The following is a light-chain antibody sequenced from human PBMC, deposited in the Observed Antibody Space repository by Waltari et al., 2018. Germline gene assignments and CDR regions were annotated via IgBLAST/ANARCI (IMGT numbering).Light chain of an antibody. V-gene: IGKV3-11*01. Sequence: EIVLTQFPATLSLSPGERATLSCRASQRVSTYLAWYQQKPGQAPRLLIYDASNRATGIPARFSGSGSGTDFTLTISSLEPEDFAVYYCQQRSNWPPITFGQGTKLDIK. CDR3: QQRSNWPPIT. J-gene: IGKJ2*01. CDR2: DAS. CDR1: QRVSTY.